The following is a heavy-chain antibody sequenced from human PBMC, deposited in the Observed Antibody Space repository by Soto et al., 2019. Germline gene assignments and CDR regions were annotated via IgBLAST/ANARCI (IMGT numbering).Heavy chain of an antibody. J-gene: IGHJ4*01. D-gene: IGHD6-19*01. CDR2: ISSDGETK. Sequence: TGGSLRLSCVASGFTFSTYGIHWVRQAPGKGLEWVGVISSDGETKYYADSMKGRFTISRDNSKNTMYLQMASLRPEDTAVYYCAKEVEVAGDLDYWGHGTLVTISS. V-gene: IGHV3-30*18. CDR1: GFTFSTYG. CDR3: AKEVEVAGDLDY.